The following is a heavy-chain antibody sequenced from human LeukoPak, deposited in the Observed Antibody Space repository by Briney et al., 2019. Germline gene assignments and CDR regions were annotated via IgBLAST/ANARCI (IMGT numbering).Heavy chain of an antibody. J-gene: IGHJ6*03. Sequence: GASVKVSCKASGYTFTNYGISWVRQAPGQGLEWMGGIIPIFGTANYAQKFQGRVTITTDESTSTAYMELSSLRSEDTAVYYCARTITLADDYYYYMDVWGKGTTVTVSS. CDR1: GYTFTNYG. CDR2: IIPIFGTA. V-gene: IGHV1-69*05. D-gene: IGHD1-14*01. CDR3: ARTITLADDYYYYMDV.